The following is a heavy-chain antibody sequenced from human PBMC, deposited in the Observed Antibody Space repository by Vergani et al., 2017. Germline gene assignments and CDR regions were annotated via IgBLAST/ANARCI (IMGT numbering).Heavy chain of an antibody. CDR3: ATGPVYGSGSYYNVDY. CDR2: IIPIFGTA. V-gene: IGHV1-69*01. D-gene: IGHD3-10*01. J-gene: IGHJ4*02. CDR1: GGTFSSYA. Sequence: QVQLVQSGAEVKKPGSSVKVSCKASGGTFSSYAISWVRQAPGQGLEWMGGIIPIFGTANYAQKFQGRVTITADESTSTAYMELSSLRSEDTAVYYCATGPVYGSGSYYNVDYWGQGQWSPSRQ.